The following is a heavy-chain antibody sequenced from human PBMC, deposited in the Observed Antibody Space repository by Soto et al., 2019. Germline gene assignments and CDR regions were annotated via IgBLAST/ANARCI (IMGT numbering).Heavy chain of an antibody. CDR1: GYTFSDYG. D-gene: IGHD2-8*02. CDR3: TREGGNTGHSDY. Sequence: AASVKVSCKASGYTFSDYGISWVRQAPGQGLEWMGWISPYYGNTKYAQKFQGRVTVTTDTSTSTAYMEVRSLRSDDTAVYYCTREGGNTGHSDYWGQGTLVTVSS. CDR2: ISPYYGNT. J-gene: IGHJ4*02. V-gene: IGHV1-18*01.